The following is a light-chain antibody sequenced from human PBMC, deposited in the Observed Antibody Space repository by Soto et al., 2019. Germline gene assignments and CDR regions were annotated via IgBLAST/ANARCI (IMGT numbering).Light chain of an antibody. Sequence: DIQMTQSPSTLSASVGDRVTLTCRASQTISGWLAWYQQKPGKAPKLLIYKASSLQSGVPSRFSGSGSGTEFTLTISSLQPDDFATYYCQQYYTYSYTFGQGPRWIS. CDR1: QTISGW. J-gene: IGKJ2*01. CDR3: QQYYTYSYT. V-gene: IGKV1-5*03. CDR2: KAS.